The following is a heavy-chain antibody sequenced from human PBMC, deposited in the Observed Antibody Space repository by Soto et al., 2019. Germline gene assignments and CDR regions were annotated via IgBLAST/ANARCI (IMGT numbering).Heavy chain of an antibody. J-gene: IGHJ4*02. CDR3: ARVNPGSGYYYFDY. CDR2: IYYSGST. V-gene: IGHV4-39*02. D-gene: IGHD3-22*01. Sequence: SATLSLTCTVSGGSISSSSYYWGWIRQPPGKGLEWIGSIYYSGSTYYNPSLKSRFTISRDNAKNSLYLQMNSLRAEDTAVYYCARVNPGSGYYYFDYWGQGTLVTVSS. CDR1: GGSISSSSYY.